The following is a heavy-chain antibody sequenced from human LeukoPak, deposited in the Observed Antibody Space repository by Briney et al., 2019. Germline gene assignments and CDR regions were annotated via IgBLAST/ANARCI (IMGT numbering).Heavy chain of an antibody. D-gene: IGHD3-16*01. CDR3: ARETLGVAAFDI. CDR1: GFTFRDYY. Sequence: GGSLRLSCAASGFTFRDYYMSWIRQAPGKGLGGVSYISNSGTIINYADSVKGRFTISRDNAKNSVHLQMNSLRAEDTAVYYCARETLGVAAFDIWGQGTMVTVSS. V-gene: IGHV3-11*01. CDR2: ISNSGTII. J-gene: IGHJ3*02.